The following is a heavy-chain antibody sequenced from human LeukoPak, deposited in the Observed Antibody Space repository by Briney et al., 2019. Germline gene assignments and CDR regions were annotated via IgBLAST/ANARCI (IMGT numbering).Heavy chain of an antibody. CDR2: ISSSGSTI. D-gene: IGHD3-16*01. J-gene: IGHJ4*02. CDR3: AKVGYDYVWGSYKGYFDY. CDR1: GFTFSSYE. V-gene: IGHV3-48*03. Sequence: GGSLRLSCAASGFTFSSYEMNWVRQAPGKGLEWVSYISSSGSTIYYADSVKGRFTISRDNAKNSLYLQMNSLRAEDTAVYYCAKVGYDYVWGSYKGYFDYWGQGTLVTVSS.